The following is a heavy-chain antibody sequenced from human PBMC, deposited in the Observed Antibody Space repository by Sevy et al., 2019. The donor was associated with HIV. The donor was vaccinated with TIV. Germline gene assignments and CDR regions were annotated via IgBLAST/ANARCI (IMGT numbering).Heavy chain of an antibody. D-gene: IGHD2-15*01. CDR1: GGSISSSSYC. Sequence: SETLSLTCTVSGGSISSSSYCWGWIRQPPGKGLEWIGSICYSGSTYYNASLKSRVTISVDTSKNQFSLRLSPVTAADTAVFYCARWIYCSGGRCYLNWFDPWGQGTLVTVSS. J-gene: IGHJ5*02. CDR3: ARWIYCSGGRCYLNWFDP. V-gene: IGHV4-39*01. CDR2: ICYSGST.